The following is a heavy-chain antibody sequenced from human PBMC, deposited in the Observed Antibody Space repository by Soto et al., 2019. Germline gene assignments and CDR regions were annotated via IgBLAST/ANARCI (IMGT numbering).Heavy chain of an antibody. Sequence: SETLSLTCSVSGGSIISHSHYWSWIRQPPGKGLEWIGCIYFSGRNYYNTSLKSRVTISADTSKNQFSLKLSSVTAADTAVYYCAMLDYRYYYYYGMEVWGQGTTVTVSS. CDR3: AMLDYRYYYYYGMEV. D-gene: IGHD4-17*01. J-gene: IGHJ6*02. CDR1: GGSIISHSHY. CDR2: IYFSGRN. V-gene: IGHV4-31*03.